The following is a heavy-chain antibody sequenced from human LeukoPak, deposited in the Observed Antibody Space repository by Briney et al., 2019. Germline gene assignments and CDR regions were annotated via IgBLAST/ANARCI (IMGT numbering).Heavy chain of an antibody. CDR3: ARAYYDRSGDYLGY. CDR2: IYHSGST. CDR1: GGSISNSNW. Sequence: SETLSLTCVVSGGSISNSNWWSWVRQPPGKGLEWIGEIYHSGSTNYNPSLKSRVTISVDKSKNQFSLKLSSVTAADTAVYYCARAYYDRSGDYLGYWGQGTLVTVSS. D-gene: IGHD3-22*01. V-gene: IGHV4-4*02. J-gene: IGHJ4*02.